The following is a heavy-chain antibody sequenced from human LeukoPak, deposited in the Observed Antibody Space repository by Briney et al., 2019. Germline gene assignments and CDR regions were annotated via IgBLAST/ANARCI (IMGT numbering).Heavy chain of an antibody. J-gene: IGHJ1*01. Sequence: PGGSLRLSCAASGFTFSSYAMHWVRQAPGKGLEWVAVISYDGSNKYYADSVKGRFTISRDNSKNTLYLQMNSLRAEDTAVYYCARDPQSSGYYMQHWGQGTLVTVSS. D-gene: IGHD3-22*01. CDR1: GFTFSSYA. CDR3: ARDPQSSGYYMQH. CDR2: ISYDGSNK. V-gene: IGHV3-30-3*01.